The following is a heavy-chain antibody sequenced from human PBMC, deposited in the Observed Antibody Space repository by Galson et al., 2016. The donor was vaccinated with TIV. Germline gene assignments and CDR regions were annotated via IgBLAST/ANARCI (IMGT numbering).Heavy chain of an antibody. V-gene: IGHV4-31*11. CDR3: ASTRRRGAMIDYYVDY. J-gene: IGHJ4*02. D-gene: IGHD3-22*01. CDR1: GGSISSGDFYS. CDR2: IYYSGTT. Sequence: TLSLTCAVSGGSISSGDFYSWSWVRQPPGKGLEWVGYIYYSGTTYSNPSLKSRVTISIDTSKNQLFLKLASVTAADSAVYYCASTRRRGAMIDYYVDYWGQGTLVTVSS.